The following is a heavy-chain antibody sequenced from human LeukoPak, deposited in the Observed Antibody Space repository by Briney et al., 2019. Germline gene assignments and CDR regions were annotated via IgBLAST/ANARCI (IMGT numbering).Heavy chain of an antibody. CDR1: GFTFNRNA. V-gene: IGHV3-23*01. Sequence: GGSLRLSCAASGFTFNRNAMNWVRQAPGKGLQWVSSIWGSGVKAYAANSVQGRFAISRYNSNSTVFLHMCGLRAEDTAVYFCAKVRTIESSARLAPRGQGTLVIVSS. CDR3: AKVRTIESSARLAP. CDR2: IWGSGVKA. D-gene: IGHD6-25*01. J-gene: IGHJ5*02.